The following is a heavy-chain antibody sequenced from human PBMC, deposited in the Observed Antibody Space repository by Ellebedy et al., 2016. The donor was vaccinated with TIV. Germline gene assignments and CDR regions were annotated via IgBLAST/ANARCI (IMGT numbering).Heavy chain of an antibody. CDR2: IYNNENT. V-gene: IGHV4-59*01. D-gene: IGHD1/OR15-1a*01. J-gene: IGHJ4*02. Sequence: MPSETLSLTCTVSGGSISTYFWSRIRQPPGKGLEWNGFIYNNENTNYNPSLKSRVTISVDKSKNQFSLTLSAVTAADTAVYYCARDREHTHGRTFGSWGQGTLVTVSS. CDR1: GGSISTYF. CDR3: ARDREHTHGRTFGS.